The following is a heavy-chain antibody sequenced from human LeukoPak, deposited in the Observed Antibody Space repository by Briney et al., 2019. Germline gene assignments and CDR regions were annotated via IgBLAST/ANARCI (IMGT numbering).Heavy chain of an antibody. D-gene: IGHD3-10*01. CDR2: ISSSGSTI. J-gene: IGHJ4*02. CDR3: ARALGYYYASGSLYYFDY. CDR1: GFTFSSYE. V-gene: IGHV3-48*03. Sequence: PGGSLRLSCAASGFTFSSYEMNWVRQAPGKGLEWVSYISSSGSTIYYADSVKGRFTISRDNSKKTLYLQMNSLRAEDTAVYFCARALGYYYASGSLYYFDYWGQGTLVTVSS.